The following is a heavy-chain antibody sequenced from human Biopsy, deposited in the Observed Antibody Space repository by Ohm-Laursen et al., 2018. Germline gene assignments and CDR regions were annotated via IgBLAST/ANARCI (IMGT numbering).Heavy chain of an antibody. CDR2: INPSGGT. CDR1: DGSFSGYY. D-gene: IGHD2-2*01. J-gene: IGHJ6*02. Sequence: PGTLSLTCVVYDGSFSGYYWSWLRQSPGMGLEWIGEINPSGGTNYNPSLAGRVSISLDTSKIHLALKLSSVTAADTAVYYCASVAGPRTDYYYSNMDVWGRGTTVTVSS. V-gene: IGHV4-34*01. CDR3: ASVAGPRTDYYYSNMDV.